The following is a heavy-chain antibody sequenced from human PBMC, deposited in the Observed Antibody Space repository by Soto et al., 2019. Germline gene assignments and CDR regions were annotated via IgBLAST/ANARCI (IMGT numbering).Heavy chain of an antibody. V-gene: IGHV1-69*02. CDR3: ARLVDTADFDY. CDR1: GXXFSSYT. J-gene: IGHJ4*02. CDR2: IIPILGIA. D-gene: IGHD5-18*01. Sequence: QVQLVQSGAEVKKPGSSVKVSCKXSGXXFSSYTISWVRQAPGQGLEWMGRIIPILGIANYAQKFQGRVTITADKSTSTAYMELSSLRSEDTAVYYCARLVDTADFDYWGQGTLVTVSS.